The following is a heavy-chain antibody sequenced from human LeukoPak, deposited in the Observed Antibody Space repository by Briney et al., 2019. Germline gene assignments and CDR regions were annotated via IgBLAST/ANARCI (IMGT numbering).Heavy chain of an antibody. CDR1: GYTFIDHH. J-gene: IGHJ4*02. Sequence: GASVNVSCTASGYTFIDHHILWVRQAPGQGLERMGWIHPNGHDTKYTQKFKGRMTITTDTSISTAYMELNRVTSDDTAVYYCSCHYGPGPVWGQGTLITASS. CDR3: SCHYGPGPV. V-gene: IGHV1-2*02. CDR2: IHPNGHDT. D-gene: IGHD3-10*01.